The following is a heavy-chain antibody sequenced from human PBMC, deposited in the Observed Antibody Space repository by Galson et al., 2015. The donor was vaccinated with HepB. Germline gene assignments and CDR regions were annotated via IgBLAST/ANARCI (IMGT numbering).Heavy chain of an antibody. Sequence: SLRLSCAASGFTFSSYSMNWVRQAPGKGLEWVSSISSSSSYIYYADSVKGRFTISRDNAKNSLYLQMNSLRAEDTAVYYCASVIRGVTPAIYYFDYWGQGTLVTVSS. V-gene: IGHV3-21*01. D-gene: IGHD3-10*01. CDR1: GFTFSSYS. J-gene: IGHJ4*02. CDR2: ISSSSSYI. CDR3: ASVIRGVTPAIYYFDY.